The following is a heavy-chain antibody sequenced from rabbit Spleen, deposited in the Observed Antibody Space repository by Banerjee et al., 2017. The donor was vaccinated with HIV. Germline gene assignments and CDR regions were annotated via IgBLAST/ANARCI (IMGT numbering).Heavy chain of an antibody. J-gene: IGHJ2*02. CDR2: ISIGYGRN. Sequence: QEQLEEAGGDVVKHEGSLTLTWTGAGFTLNNYWMSWVRQAPGKGLEWIGWISIGYGRNYSASWAKGRFPISKTSSTTVTLQMTSLTAADTAPYFCTRPYRNSGRFDLWGPGTLVTVS. CDR3: TRPYRNSGRFDL. CDR1: GFTLNNYW. D-gene: IGHD1-1*01. V-gene: IGHV1S45*01.